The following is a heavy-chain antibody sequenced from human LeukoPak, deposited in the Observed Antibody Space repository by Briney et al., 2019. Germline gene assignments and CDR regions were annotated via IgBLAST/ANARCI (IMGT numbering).Heavy chain of an antibody. Sequence: SETLSLTCTVPGGSISSYYWSWIRQPPGKGLEWIGYIYYSGSTNYNPSLKSRVTISVDTSKNQFSLKLSSVTPADTAVYYCARAYDDGSSDYWGQGTLVTVSS. CDR3: ARAYDDGSSDY. J-gene: IGHJ4*02. D-gene: IGHD4-17*01. CDR1: GGSISSYY. CDR2: IYYSGST. V-gene: IGHV4-59*01.